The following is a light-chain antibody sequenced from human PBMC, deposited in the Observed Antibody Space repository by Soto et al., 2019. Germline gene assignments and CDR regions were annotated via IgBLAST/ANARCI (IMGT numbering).Light chain of an antibody. CDR2: DAS. CDR1: QSVSSN. Sequence: EIVMTQSPATLSVSPGERATLSCRASQSVSSNLAWYQQKPGQAPRLLIYDASNRATGIPARFSGSGSGTDFTLTISSLEPEDFAVYYCQQRSNWPVAFGQGTKV. J-gene: IGKJ1*01. V-gene: IGKV3-11*01. CDR3: QQRSNWPVA.